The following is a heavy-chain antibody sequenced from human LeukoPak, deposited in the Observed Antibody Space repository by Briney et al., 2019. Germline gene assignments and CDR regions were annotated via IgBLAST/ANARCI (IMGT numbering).Heavy chain of an antibody. D-gene: IGHD4-17*01. J-gene: IGHJ6*02. Sequence: GGSLRLSCAASGFTFSSYAMSWVRQAPGKGLEWVSAISGSGGSTYYADSVKGRFTISRDNSKNTLYLQMNSLRAEDTAVYYCAKVGTTVITGLYYGMDVWGQGTTVTVSS. CDR3: AKVGTTVITGLYYGMDV. CDR2: ISGSGGST. CDR1: GFTFSSYA. V-gene: IGHV3-23*01.